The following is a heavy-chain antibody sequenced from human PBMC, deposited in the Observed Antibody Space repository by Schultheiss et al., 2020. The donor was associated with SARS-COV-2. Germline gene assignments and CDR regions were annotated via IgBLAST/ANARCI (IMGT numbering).Heavy chain of an antibody. CDR3: ARKVVGFGELVASIYGMDV. D-gene: IGHD3-10*01. CDR2: TYYRSKWYN. Sequence: SQTLSLTCAISGDSVSSNSAAWNWIRQSPSRGLEWLGRTYYRSKWYNDYAVSVKSRITINPDTSKNQFSLKLSSVTAADTAVYYCARKVVGFGELVASIYGMDVWGQGTTVTVSS. CDR1: GDSVSSNSAA. V-gene: IGHV6-1*01. J-gene: IGHJ6*02.